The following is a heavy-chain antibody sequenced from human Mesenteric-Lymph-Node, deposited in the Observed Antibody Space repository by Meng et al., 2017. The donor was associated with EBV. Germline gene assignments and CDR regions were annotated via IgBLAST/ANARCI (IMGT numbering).Heavy chain of an antibody. CDR3: ANPSSSWYNY. Sequence: LVGAGGGLITPGGSLRLSCAASGFTVSSDYMTWVRQAPGKGLEWVSVIYSGGSTYYADFVKGRFTISRDNAKNTLYLQMNSLRAEDTAVYYCANPSSSWYNYWGQGTLVTVPS. CDR2: IYSGGST. CDR1: GFTVSSDY. J-gene: IGHJ4*02. D-gene: IGHD6-13*01. V-gene: IGHV3-53*01.